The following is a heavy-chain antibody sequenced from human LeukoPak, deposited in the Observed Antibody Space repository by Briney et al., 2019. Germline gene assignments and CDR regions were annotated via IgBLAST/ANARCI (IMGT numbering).Heavy chain of an antibody. CDR1: GGTFSSYA. V-gene: IGHV1-69*01. D-gene: IGHD3-10*01. CDR3: ASVVGFGELLPFDY. CDR2: IIPIFGTA. Sequence: SVNVSCKASGGTFSSYAISWVRQAPGQGLEWMGGIIPIFGTANYAQKFQGRVTITADESTSTAYMELSSLRSEDTAVYYCASVVGFGELLPFDYWGQGTLVTVSS. J-gene: IGHJ4*02.